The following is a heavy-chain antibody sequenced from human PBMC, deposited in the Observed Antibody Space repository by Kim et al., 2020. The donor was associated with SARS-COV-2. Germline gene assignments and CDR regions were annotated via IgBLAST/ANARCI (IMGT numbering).Heavy chain of an antibody. CDR3: ASGPGAYGDYGITDYYYYGMDV. D-gene: IGHD4-17*01. CDR1: GGSISSSSYY. V-gene: IGHV4-39*01. Sequence: SETLSLTCTVSGGSISSSSYYWGWIRQPPGKGLEWIGSIYYSGSTYYNPSLKSRVTISVDTSKNQFSLKLSSVTAADTAVYYCASGPGAYGDYGITDYYYYGMDVWGQGTTVTVSS. CDR2: IYYSGST. J-gene: IGHJ6*02.